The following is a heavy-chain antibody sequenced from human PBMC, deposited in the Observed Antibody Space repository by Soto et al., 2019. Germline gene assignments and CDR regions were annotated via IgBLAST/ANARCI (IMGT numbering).Heavy chain of an antibody. CDR1: GFSLSTSQVG. CDR3: APLNTRGYYFDY. V-gene: IGHV2-5*01. J-gene: IGHJ4*02. Sequence: SGPTLVNPTQTLPLTCTLSGFSLSTSQVGVGWIRQPPGKALEWLAHVYWNDDKYYSLSLKSRLTISKDTSKSQVVLTMTNMDPVDTATYYCAPLNTRGYYFDYWGQGALGTVSS. CDR2: VYWNDDK.